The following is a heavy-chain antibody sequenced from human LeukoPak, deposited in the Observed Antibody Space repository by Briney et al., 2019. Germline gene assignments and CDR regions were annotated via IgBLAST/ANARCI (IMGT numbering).Heavy chain of an antibody. D-gene: IGHD6-13*01. Sequence: PGGSLRLSCAASGFTFSSYGMHWVRQAPGKGLEWVAVIWYDGSNKYYADSVKGRFTISRDNSKNTLYLQMNSLRAEDTAVYYCAKVPTQQLVDYYYYYGMDVWGQGTTVTVSS. CDR3: AKVPTQQLVDYYYYYGMDV. V-gene: IGHV3-33*06. CDR1: GFTFSSYG. J-gene: IGHJ6*02. CDR2: IWYDGSNK.